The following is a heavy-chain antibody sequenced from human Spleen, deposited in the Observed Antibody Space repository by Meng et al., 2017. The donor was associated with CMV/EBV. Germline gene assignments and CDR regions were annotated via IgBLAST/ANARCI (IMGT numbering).Heavy chain of an antibody. CDR2: ISGSGGST. J-gene: IGHJ4*02. Sequence: GGSLRLSCAVSGFTFSSNAMSWVRQAPGKGLEWVSVISGSGGSTYYADSVKGRFTISRDNSKNTLYLQMSSLRAEDTALYYCARDLDCTTTSCARGNHWGQGTLVTVSS. D-gene: IGHD2-2*01. V-gene: IGHV3-23*01. CDR1: GFTFSSNA. CDR3: ARDLDCTTTSCARGNH.